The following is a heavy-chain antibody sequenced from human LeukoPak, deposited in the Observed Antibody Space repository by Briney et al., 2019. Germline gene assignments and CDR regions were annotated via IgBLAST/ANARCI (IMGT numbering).Heavy chain of an antibody. J-gene: IGHJ4*02. CDR3: ARDRGGYYDSSGYPD. CDR2: IYYSGST. V-gene: IGHV4-59*01. CDR1: GGSISSYY. Sequence: SETLSLTCTVSGGSISSYYWSWIRQPPGKGLEWIGYIYYSGSTNYNPSLKSRVTISVDTSKNQFSLKLSSVTAADTAVYYCARDRGGYYDSSGYPDWGQGTLVTVSS. D-gene: IGHD3-22*01.